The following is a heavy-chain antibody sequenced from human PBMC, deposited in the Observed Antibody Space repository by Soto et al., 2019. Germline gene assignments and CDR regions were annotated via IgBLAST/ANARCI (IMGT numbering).Heavy chain of an antibody. D-gene: IGHD1-26*01. CDR1: AYTFTNYY. Sequence: QVQLVQSGAEVKKPGASVKVSCKASAYTFTNYYMHWVRQAPGQGLEWMGIINPSGGSTTYAQKFQGRATMTRDRSTGTVYMELSSLGSEDTAVYSCGGGGWELGGWGQGTMVTVSS. V-gene: IGHV1-46*01. J-gene: IGHJ3*01. CDR2: INPSGGST. CDR3: GGGGWELGG.